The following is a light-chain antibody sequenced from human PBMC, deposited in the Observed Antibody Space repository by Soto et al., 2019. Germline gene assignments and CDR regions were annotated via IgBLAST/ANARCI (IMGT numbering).Light chain of an antibody. CDR1: SIDVGGYNY. V-gene: IGLV2-14*01. CDR2: DVS. CDR3: SSYTSSSTPCV. Sequence: QSVLTQPASVSGSPGQSITISCTGTSIDVGGYNYVSWYQQHPGKAPKLMIYDVSNRPSGVSNRFSGSKSGNTASLTISGLQAEDEADYYCSSYTSSSTPCVFGTGTKLTVL. J-gene: IGLJ1*01.